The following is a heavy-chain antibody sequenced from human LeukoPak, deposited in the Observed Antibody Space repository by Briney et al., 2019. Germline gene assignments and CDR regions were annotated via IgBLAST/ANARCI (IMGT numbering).Heavy chain of an antibody. CDR2: ITDSGDST. CDR1: GFTFSNSA. J-gene: IGHJ4*02. CDR3: AKLPYDFWSGYYFSYFDY. D-gene: IGHD3-3*01. Sequence: GSLRLSCAASGFTFSNSAMSWVRQAPGKGLEWVSAITDSGDSTFYADSVKGRFTISRDNSKNTLYLQMNSLRAEDTAVYYCAKLPYDFWSGYYFSYFDYWGQGTLVTVSS. V-gene: IGHV3-23*01.